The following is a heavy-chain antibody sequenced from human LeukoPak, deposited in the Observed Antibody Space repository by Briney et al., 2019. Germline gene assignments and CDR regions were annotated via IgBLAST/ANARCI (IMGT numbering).Heavy chain of an antibody. CDR2: FYPEDGET. D-gene: IGHD2-2*01. CDR3: VSPTLGYCSSNSCQNDAFDI. CDR1: GYTLTELS. J-gene: IGHJ3*02. V-gene: IGHV1-24*01. Sequence: GASVKVSCTVSGYTLTELSMHWVRQAPGKGVEWRGGFYPEDGETIYAQKFQGRVTMTEETSTDTAYMELSSLRSTATAVYYCVSPTLGYCSSNSCQNDAFDIWGQGTMVTVSS.